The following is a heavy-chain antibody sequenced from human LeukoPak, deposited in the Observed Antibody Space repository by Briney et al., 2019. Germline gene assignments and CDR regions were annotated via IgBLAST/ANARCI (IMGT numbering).Heavy chain of an antibody. CDR1: AFIFSGHW. J-gene: IGHJ1*01. V-gene: IGHV3-21*01. CDR2: ISSSSSYI. Sequence: GGSLRLSCAGSAFIFSGHWMNWVRQTPGKGLEWVSFISSSSSYIYYADSVKGRFTISRDNAKNSLYLQMNSLRTEDTALYYCAHTVTPRYFQFWGQGTLVTVSS. D-gene: IGHD4-17*01. CDR3: AHTVTPRYFQF.